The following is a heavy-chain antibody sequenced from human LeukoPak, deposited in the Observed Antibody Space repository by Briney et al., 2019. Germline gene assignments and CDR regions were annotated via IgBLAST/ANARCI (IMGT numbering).Heavy chain of an antibody. CDR1: SYSISSGYY. CDR2: IYHSGST. Sequence: SETLSLTCAVSSYSISSGYYWGWIRQPPGKGLEWIGSIYHSGSTLYNPSLKSRVTISVDTSKNQFSLKLSSVTAADTAVYYCARHGYGSGSYSLTTYFDYWGQGTLVTVSS. J-gene: IGHJ4*02. D-gene: IGHD3-10*01. V-gene: IGHV4-38-2*01. CDR3: ARHGYGSGSYSLTTYFDY.